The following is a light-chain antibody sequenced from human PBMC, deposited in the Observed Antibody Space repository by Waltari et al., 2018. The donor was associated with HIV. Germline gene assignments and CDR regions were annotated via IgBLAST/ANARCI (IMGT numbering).Light chain of an antibody. J-gene: IGLJ3*02. CDR1: SRDVGGYNY. CDR2: DVS. CDR3: SSYTSSSTLV. V-gene: IGLV2-14*03. Sequence: QYALTQPASVSGSPGQSITIPCTGTSRDVGGYNYVPWYQQHPGKAPNLMIYDVSNRPSGVSNRFSGSKSGNTASLTISGLQAEDEADYYCSSYTSSSTLVFGGGTKLTVL.